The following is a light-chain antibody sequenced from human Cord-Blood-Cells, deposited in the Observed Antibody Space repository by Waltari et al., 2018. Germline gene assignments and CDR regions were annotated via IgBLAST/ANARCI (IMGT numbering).Light chain of an antibody. V-gene: IGKV4-1*01. CDR1: QSVLYSSNNKNY. J-gene: IGKJ3*01. CDR2: WAS. CDR3: QQYYSTPRGFT. Sequence: DIVMTQSPDSLAVSLGERATINCKSSQSVLYSSNNKNYLAWYQQKPGQPPKLLIYWASTRESGVPDRFSGRGSGTEFTRTISILQAEDEAVYYSQQYYSTPRGFTFGPGTKVDIK.